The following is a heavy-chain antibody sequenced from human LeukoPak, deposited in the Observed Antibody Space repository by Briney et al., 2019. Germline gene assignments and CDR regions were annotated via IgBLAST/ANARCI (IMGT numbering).Heavy chain of an antibody. Sequence: SVKVSCKASGGTFSSYAISWVRQAPGQGLEWMGGIIPIFGTANYAQKFQGRVTITTDESTSTAYMELSSLRSEDTAVYYCATSSSWYNWFDPWGQGTLVTVSS. CDR1: GGTFSSYA. D-gene: IGHD6-13*01. CDR3: ATSSSWYNWFDP. V-gene: IGHV1-69*05. CDR2: IIPIFGTA. J-gene: IGHJ5*02.